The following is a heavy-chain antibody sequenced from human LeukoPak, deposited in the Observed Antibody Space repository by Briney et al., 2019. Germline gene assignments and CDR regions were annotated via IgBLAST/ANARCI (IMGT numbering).Heavy chain of an antibody. D-gene: IGHD6-13*01. CDR3: ARSGAAAGTGFDP. CDR1: GYTFSSFD. Sequence: ASVKVSCKASGYTFSSFDINWVRQAPGQGLEWMRWMNPNSGNTGYAQKFQGRVTMTRNTSISTAYMELNSLRSEDTAVYYCARSGAAAGTGFDPWGQGTLVTVSS. CDR2: MNPNSGNT. J-gene: IGHJ5*02. V-gene: IGHV1-8*01.